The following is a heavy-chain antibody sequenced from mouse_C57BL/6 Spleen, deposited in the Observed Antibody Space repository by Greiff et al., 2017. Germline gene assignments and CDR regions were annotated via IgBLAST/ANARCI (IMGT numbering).Heavy chain of an antibody. CDR3: ATYSNFLMKY. J-gene: IGHJ4*01. CDR2: IWSGGST. D-gene: IGHD2-5*01. V-gene: IGHV2-2*01. CDR1: GFSLTSYG. Sequence: VQLQQSGPGLVQPSPSLSITCTASGFSLTSYGVHWVRQSPGKGLDWLGVIWSGGSTDYNAAFISRLSISKDNSKSKVFYNMSSLRADDTAIYYCATYSNFLMKYWGQGASVTVSS.